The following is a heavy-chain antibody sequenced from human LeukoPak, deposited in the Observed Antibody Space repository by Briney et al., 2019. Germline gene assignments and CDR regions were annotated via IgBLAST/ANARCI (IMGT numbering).Heavy chain of an antibody. CDR1: GGPFSGYY. Sequence: SETLSLTCAVYGGPFSGYYWSWIRRPPGKGLEWIGEINHSGSTNYNPSLKSRVTISVDTSKNQFSLKLSSVTAADTAVYYCASSSSSRGSFDYWGQGTLVTVSS. D-gene: IGHD6-6*01. J-gene: IGHJ4*02. CDR2: INHSGST. V-gene: IGHV4-34*01. CDR3: ASSSSSRGSFDY.